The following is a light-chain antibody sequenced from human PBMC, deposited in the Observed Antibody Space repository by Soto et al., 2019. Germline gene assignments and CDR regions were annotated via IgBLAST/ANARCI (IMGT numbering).Light chain of an antibody. J-gene: IGLJ1*01. Sequence: QSVLTQPPSASGSPGQSVTISCTGTSSDVGGYNSVSWYQQHPGKAPKLMIYDVSKRPSGVPDRFSGSKSGNTASLTVSGLQAEDEADYYCSSYAGNHIVFGTGTKVTVL. CDR1: SSDVGGYNS. CDR2: DVS. V-gene: IGLV2-8*01. CDR3: SSYAGNHIV.